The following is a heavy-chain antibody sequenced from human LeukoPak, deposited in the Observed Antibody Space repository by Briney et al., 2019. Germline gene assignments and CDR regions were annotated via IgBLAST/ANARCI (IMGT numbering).Heavy chain of an antibody. CDR3: ARVFSSGWVSDY. CDR1: GFTFSSYS. CDR2: ISSSSYI. V-gene: IGHV3-21*01. J-gene: IGHJ4*02. D-gene: IGHD6-19*01. Sequence: GGSLRLSCAASGFTFSSYSMNWVRQAPGKGLEWVSSISSSSYIYYADSVKGRFTISRDNAKNSLYLQMNSLRAEDTAVYYCARVFSSGWVSDYWGQGTLVTVSS.